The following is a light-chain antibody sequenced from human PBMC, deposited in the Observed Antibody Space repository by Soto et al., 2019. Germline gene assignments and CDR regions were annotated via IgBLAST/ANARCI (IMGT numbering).Light chain of an antibody. CDR1: SSYVDGYNY. V-gene: IGLV2-8*01. J-gene: IGLJ2*01. CDR3: SSHAGSNNLV. Sequence: SALTQPPSASGSDGQSVPISCTGTSSYVDGYNYVSWYQQHPVKAPKLMIYEVSKRPSGVPDRFSGSKSGNTASLTVSGLQAEDEADYYCSSHAGSNNLVFGGGTKVTVL. CDR2: EVS.